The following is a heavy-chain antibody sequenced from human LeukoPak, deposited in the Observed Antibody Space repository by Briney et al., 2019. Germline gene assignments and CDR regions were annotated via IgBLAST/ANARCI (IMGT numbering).Heavy chain of an antibody. CDR3: ARGKGYYDSSGYYYSGSNWFDP. J-gene: IGHJ5*02. Sequence: PGGSLRLSCAASGFTFSSYGMHWVRQAPGKGLEWVAVIWYDGSNKYHADSAKGRFTISRDNSKNTLYLQMNSLRAEDTAVYYCARGKGYYDSSGYYYSGSNWFDPWAREPWSPSPQ. V-gene: IGHV3-33*01. CDR2: IWYDGSNK. CDR1: GFTFSSYG. D-gene: IGHD3-22*01.